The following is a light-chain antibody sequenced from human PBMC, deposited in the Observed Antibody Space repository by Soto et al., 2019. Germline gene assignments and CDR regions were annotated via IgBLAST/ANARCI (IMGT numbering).Light chain of an antibody. CDR2: GDN. CDR3: AAWDGSLNNVL. V-gene: IGLV1-44*01. Sequence: QSVLTQPPSASGTPGQRVTISCSGSASSIGTNTVNWYRQLPGTAPKLLIYGDNQRPSGVPDRFSGSKSGTSASLAISGLQSEDEAENYCAAWDGSLNNVLFGGGTQLTVL. J-gene: IGLJ2*01. CDR1: ASSIGTNT.